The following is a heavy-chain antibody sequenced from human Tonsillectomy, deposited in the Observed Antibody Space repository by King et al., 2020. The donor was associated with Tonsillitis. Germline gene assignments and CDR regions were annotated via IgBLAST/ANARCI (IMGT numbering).Heavy chain of an antibody. D-gene: IGHD3-9*01. J-gene: IGHJ4*02. CDR1: GFTSSNAW. V-gene: IGHV3-15*01. CDR2: IKRKIDGGTT. Sequence: VQLVESGGGLVKPGGSLRLSCAASGFTSSNAWMSWVRQAPGKGLEWIGRIKRKIDGGTTDYAASVKGRFTISRDDSKNTLYLQMHSLTTGDTAIYYCTTDYEIGYWGQGTLVTVSS. CDR3: TTDYEIGY.